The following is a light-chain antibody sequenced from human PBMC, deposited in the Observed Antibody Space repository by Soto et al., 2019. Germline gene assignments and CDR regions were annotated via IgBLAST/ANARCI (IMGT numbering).Light chain of an antibody. CDR2: DVS. J-gene: IGLJ1*01. CDR1: SSDVGGYNY. V-gene: IGLV2-14*01. CDR3: NSYTSSSTLNYV. Sequence: QSALTQPASVSGSPGQSITISCTGTSSDVGGYNYVSWYQQHPGKAPKLMIYDVSNRPSGVSNRFSGSKSGNTDSLTISGLQAQDEADYYCNSYTSSSTLNYVFGTGTKLTVL.